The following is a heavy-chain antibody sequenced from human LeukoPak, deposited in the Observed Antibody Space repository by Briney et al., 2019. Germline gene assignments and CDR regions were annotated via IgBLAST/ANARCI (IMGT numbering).Heavy chain of an antibody. V-gene: IGHV4-4*02. CDR3: ARDPNGDYLAFDI. J-gene: IGHJ3*02. CDR1: GGSISSSNW. CDR2: IYHSGST. Sequence: SGTLSLTCAVSGGSISSSNWWSWVRQPPGKGLEWIGEIYHSGSTNYNPSLKSRVTISVDTSKNQFSLQLSSLTAADTAVYYCARDPNGDYLAFDIWGQGTMVTVSS. D-gene: IGHD4-17*01.